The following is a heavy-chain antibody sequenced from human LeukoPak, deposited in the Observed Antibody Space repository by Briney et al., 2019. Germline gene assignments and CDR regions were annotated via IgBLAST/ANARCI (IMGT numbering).Heavy chain of an antibody. J-gene: IGHJ4*02. V-gene: IGHV1-2*06. CDR3: ARPRGYGIHYFDY. D-gene: IGHD3-16*01. CDR1: GYTFTGYY. Sequence: GASVKVSCKASGYTFTGYYMHWVRQAPGQGLEWMGRINPNSGGTNYAQKFQGRVTMTRDTSISTAYMELSRLRSDDTAVYCCARPRGYGIHYFDYWGQGTLVTVSS. CDR2: INPNSGGT.